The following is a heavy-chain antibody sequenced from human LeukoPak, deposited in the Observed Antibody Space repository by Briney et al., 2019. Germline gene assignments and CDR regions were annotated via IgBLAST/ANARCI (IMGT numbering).Heavy chain of an antibody. CDR1: GFTFSSYG. Sequence: QPGRSLRLSCAASGFTFSSYGMHWVRQAPGKGLEWVANIKQDGSEKYYVDSVKGRFTISRDNAKNSLYLQMNSLRAEDTAVYYCARLPDYDFWSGYYIPYYYYGMDVWGQGTTVTVSS. D-gene: IGHD3-3*01. CDR3: ARLPDYDFWSGYYIPYYYYGMDV. CDR2: IKQDGSEK. J-gene: IGHJ6*02. V-gene: IGHV3-7*01.